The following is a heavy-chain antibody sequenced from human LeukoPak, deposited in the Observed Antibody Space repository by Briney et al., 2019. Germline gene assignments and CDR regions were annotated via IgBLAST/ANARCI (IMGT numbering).Heavy chain of an antibody. CDR2: IMPIFGTA. CDR1: GGTFSSYA. J-gene: IGHJ5*02. D-gene: IGHD1-26*01. V-gene: IGHV1-69*13. Sequence: ASVKVSCKASGGTFSSYAISWVRQAPGQGLEWMGGIMPIFGTANYAQKFQGRVTITADESTSTAYMELSSLRSEDTAVYYCARDRGPTVGATYWFDPWGQGTLVTVSS. CDR3: ARDRGPTVGATYWFDP.